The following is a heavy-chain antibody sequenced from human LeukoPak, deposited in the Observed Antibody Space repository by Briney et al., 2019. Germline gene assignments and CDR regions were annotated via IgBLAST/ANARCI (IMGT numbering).Heavy chain of an antibody. V-gene: IGHV4-59*08. J-gene: IGHJ4*02. CDR1: GGSISTYF. CDR3: VRRSGYSSSEDY. Sequence: SETLSLTCTVSGGSISTYFWNWIRQPPGKGLEWIGNIHYSGSTNYNPSLKSRVTISVDTSKNQFSLKLSSVTAADTAVYYCVRRSGYSSSEDYWGQGILVTVSS. D-gene: IGHD3-22*01. CDR2: IHYSGST.